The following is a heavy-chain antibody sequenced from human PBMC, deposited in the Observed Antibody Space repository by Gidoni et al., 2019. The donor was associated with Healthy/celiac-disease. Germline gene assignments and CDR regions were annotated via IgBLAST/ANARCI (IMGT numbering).Heavy chain of an antibody. V-gene: IGHV3-30*18. CDR1: GFTFSSYG. CDR2: ISYDGSNK. Sequence: QVQLVESGGGVVQPGRSLRLSCAASGFTFSSYGMHWVRQAPGKGLEWVAVISYDGSNKYYADSVKGRFTISRDNSKNTLYLQMNSLRAEDTAVYYCAKDYPYRGGLIYSGYDALDYWGQGTLVTVSS. CDR3: AKDYPYRGGLIYSGYDALDY. J-gene: IGHJ4*02. D-gene: IGHD5-12*01.